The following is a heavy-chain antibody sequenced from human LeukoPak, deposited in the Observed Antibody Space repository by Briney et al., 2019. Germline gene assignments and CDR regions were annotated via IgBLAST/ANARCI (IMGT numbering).Heavy chain of an antibody. CDR2: ISGSGGST. J-gene: IGHJ5*02. CDR1: GFTFSSYA. Sequence: GGSLRLSCAASGFTFSSYAMSWVRQAPGKGLEWVSAISGSGGSTHYADSVKGRFTISRDNSKNTLYLQMNSLRAEDMAVYYCAKDDYGDLNWFDPWGQGTLVTVSS. V-gene: IGHV3-23*01. D-gene: IGHD4-17*01. CDR3: AKDDYGDLNWFDP.